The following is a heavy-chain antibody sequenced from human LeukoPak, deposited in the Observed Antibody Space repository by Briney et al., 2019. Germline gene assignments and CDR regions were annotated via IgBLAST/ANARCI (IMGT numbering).Heavy chain of an antibody. D-gene: IGHD6-13*01. V-gene: IGHV4-59*01. CDR2: IYYSGST. Sequence: SETLSLTCTVSGGSISSYYWSWIRQPPGKGLEWIGYIYYSGSTNYNPSLKSRVTISVDTSKNQFSLKLSSVTAADTAVYYCARDGSSWSNMDVWGKGTTVTVSS. CDR1: GGSISSYY. J-gene: IGHJ6*03. CDR3: ARDGSSWSNMDV.